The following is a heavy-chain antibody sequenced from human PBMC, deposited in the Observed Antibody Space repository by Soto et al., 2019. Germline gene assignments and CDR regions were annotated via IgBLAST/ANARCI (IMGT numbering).Heavy chain of an antibody. J-gene: IGHJ4*02. V-gene: IGHV3-21*01. CDR2: ISSSSSYI. CDR3: ARDSGDYDLKLFDY. D-gene: IGHD4-17*01. CDR1: GFAFSSYS. Sequence: PGGSHRHSCAASGFAFSSYSRNWIRQAPGKGLEWVSSISSSSSYIYYADSVKGRFTISRDNAKSSLYLQMNSLRAEDTALYYCARDSGDYDLKLFDYWGQGTLVTVSS.